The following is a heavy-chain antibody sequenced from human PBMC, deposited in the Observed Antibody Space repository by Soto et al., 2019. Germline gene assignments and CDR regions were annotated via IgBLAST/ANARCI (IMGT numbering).Heavy chain of an antibody. D-gene: IGHD2-15*01. Sequence: GESLKISCKGSGYSFTSYWIGWVRQMPGKGLEWMGIIYPGDSDTRYSPSFQGQVTISADKSISTAYLQWSSLKASDTAMYYCERRSGSSTDYYYYGMDVWGQGTTVTVSS. J-gene: IGHJ6*02. CDR3: ERRSGSSTDYYYYGMDV. V-gene: IGHV5-51*01. CDR2: IYPGDSDT. CDR1: GYSFTSYW.